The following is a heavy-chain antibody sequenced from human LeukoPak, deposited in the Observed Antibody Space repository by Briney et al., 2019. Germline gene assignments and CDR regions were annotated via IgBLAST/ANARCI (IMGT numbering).Heavy chain of an antibody. CDR2: IYSGGST. CDR3: ASPYSSGWYSFDY. Sequence: GRSLRLSCAASGFTVSRNYMSWVRQAPGKGLEWVSVIYSGGSTYYADSVKGRFTISRDNSKNTLYLQMNSLRAEDTAVYYCASPYSSGWYSFDYWGQGTLVTVSS. D-gene: IGHD6-19*01. V-gene: IGHV3-66*01. J-gene: IGHJ4*02. CDR1: GFTVSRNY.